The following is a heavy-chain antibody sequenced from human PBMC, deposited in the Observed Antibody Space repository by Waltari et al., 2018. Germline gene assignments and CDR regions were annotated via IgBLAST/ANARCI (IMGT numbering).Heavy chain of an antibody. V-gene: IGHV4-59*01. CDR3: ARGEAVTPAGY. J-gene: IGHJ4*02. Sequence: QVQLQESGPGLVKPSETLSLTCTVSGGSISSYYWSWIRQPPGKGLEWIGYIYYSGSTNYNPSLKSRVTISVDTSKNQFSLKLSSVTAADTAVYYCARGEAVTPAGYWGQGTLVTVSS. CDR1: GGSISSYY. CDR2: IYYSGST. D-gene: IGHD4-17*01.